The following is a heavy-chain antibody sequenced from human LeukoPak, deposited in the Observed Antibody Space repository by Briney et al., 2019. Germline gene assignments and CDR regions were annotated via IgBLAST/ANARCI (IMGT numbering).Heavy chain of an antibody. V-gene: IGHV3-23*01. CDR3: AKSWEDYDFWSYFDY. CDR1: GFTFSSYA. CDR2: ISGSGGST. Sequence: GGSLRLSCAASGFTFSSYAMSWVRQAPGKGLEWVSAISGSGGSTYYADPVKGRFTISRDNSKNTLYLQMNGLRAEDTAVYYCAKSWEDYDFWSYFDYWGQGTLVTVSS. D-gene: IGHD3-3*01. J-gene: IGHJ4*02.